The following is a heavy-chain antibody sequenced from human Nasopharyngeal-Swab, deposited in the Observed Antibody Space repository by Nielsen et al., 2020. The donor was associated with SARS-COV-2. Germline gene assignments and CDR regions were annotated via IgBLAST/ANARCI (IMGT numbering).Heavy chain of an antibody. V-gene: IGHV3-7*01. CDR3: ARDLHCSGGSCYSYGMDV. Sequence: GGSLRLSCAASGFTFSSYAMHWVRQAPGKGLEWVANIKQDGSEKYYVDSVKGRFTISRDNAKNSLYLQMNSLRAEDTAVYYCARDLHCSGGSCYSYGMDVWGQGTTVTVSS. D-gene: IGHD2-15*01. CDR1: GFTFSSYA. J-gene: IGHJ6*02. CDR2: IKQDGSEK.